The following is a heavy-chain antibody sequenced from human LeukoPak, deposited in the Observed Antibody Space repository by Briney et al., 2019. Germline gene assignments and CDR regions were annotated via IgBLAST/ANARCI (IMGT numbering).Heavy chain of an antibody. CDR2: IYYSGST. J-gene: IGHJ5*02. CDR1: GGSISSSSYY. D-gene: IGHD1-14*01. Sequence: SETLSLTCTVSGGSISSSSYYWGWIRQPPGKGLEWIGNIYYSGSTYYKPSLKSRLTISVDTSKNQFSLKLSSVTATDTAVYYCASLVPPGWFDPWGQGTLVTVSS. CDR3: ASLVPPGWFDP. V-gene: IGHV4-39*01.